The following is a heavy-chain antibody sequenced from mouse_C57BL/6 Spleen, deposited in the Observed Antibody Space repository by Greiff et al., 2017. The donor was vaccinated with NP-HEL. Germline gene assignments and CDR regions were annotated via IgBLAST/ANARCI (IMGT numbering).Heavy chain of an antibody. J-gene: IGHJ3*01. CDR1: GYSITSGYY. V-gene: IGHV3-6*01. CDR3: ASQYYGSSQFAY. D-gene: IGHD1-1*01. CDR2: ISYDGSN. Sequence: EVKLQESGPGLVKPSQSLSPTCSVTGYSITSGYYWNWIRQFPGNKLEWMGYISYDGSNNYNPSLKNRISITRDTYKNHFFLKLNSVTTEDTATYYCASQYYGSSQFAYWGQGTLVTVSA.